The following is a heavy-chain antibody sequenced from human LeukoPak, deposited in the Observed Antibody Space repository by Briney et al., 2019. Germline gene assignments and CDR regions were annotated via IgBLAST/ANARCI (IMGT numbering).Heavy chain of an antibody. CDR1: GFTFSSYW. J-gene: IGHJ4*02. CDR2: INSDGSST. D-gene: IGHD4-17*01. V-gene: IGHV3-74*01. Sequence: GRSLRLSCAASGFTFSSYWMHWVRQAPGKGLVWVSRINSDGSSTSYADSVKGRFTISRDNAKNTLYLQMNSLRAADTAVYYCARDDYGDGPYNSWGQGTLVTVSS. CDR3: ARDDYGDGPYNS.